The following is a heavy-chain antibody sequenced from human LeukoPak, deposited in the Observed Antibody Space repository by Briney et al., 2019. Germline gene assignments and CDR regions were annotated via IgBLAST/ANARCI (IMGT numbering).Heavy chain of an antibody. CDR3: ARDQWLDFDY. V-gene: IGHV1-2*02. Sequence: ASVKVSCRASGGIFSNYAISWVRQAPGQGLEWMGWINPNSGGTNYAQKFQGRVTMTRDTSISTAYMELSRLRSDDTAVYYCARDQWLDFDYWGQGTLVTVSS. D-gene: IGHD6-19*01. J-gene: IGHJ4*02. CDR2: INPNSGGT. CDR1: GGIFSNYA.